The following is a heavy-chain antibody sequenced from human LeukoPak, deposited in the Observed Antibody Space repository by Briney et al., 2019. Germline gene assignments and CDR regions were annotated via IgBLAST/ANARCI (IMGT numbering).Heavy chain of an antibody. CDR3: ARVSDDSGWNFDY. J-gene: IGHJ4*02. Sequence: ASVKVSCKASGYTFTCYAIHWVRQAPGQRLEWMGWINAGNGNRKYSQKFQDRVTITRETSATTAYMELNSLTSEDTAVYYCARVSDDSGWNFDYWGQGTLVTVSS. D-gene: IGHD6-19*01. V-gene: IGHV1-3*01. CDR1: GYTFTCYA. CDR2: INAGNGNR.